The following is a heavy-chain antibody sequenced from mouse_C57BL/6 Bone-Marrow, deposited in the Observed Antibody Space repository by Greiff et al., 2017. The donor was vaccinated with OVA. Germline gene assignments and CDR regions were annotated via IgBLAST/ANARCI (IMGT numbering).Heavy chain of an antibody. J-gene: IGHJ4*01. V-gene: IGHV14-2*01. CDR2: IDPEDGET. CDR3: ARYYSKGYYAMDY. CDR1: GFNIKDYY. D-gene: IGHD2-5*01. Sequence: EVKLVESGAELVKPGASVKLSCTASGFNIKDYYMHWVKQRTEQGLEWIGRIDPEDGETKYAPKFQGKATITADTSSNTAYLQLSSLTSEDTAVYYCARYYSKGYYAMDYWGQGTSVTVSS.